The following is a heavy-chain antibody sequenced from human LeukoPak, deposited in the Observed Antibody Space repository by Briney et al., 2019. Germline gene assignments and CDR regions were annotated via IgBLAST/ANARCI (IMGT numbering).Heavy chain of an antibody. CDR3: ARHKRRDIVVVPAASRNWFDP. CDR1: GGSISSYY. CDR2: IYYSGST. J-gene: IGHJ5*02. V-gene: IGHV4-59*08. D-gene: IGHD2-2*01. Sequence: SETLSLTCTVSGGSISSYYWSWIRQPPGKGLEGIGYIYYSGSTNYNPSLKSRVTISVDTSKNQFSLKLSSVTAADTAVYYCARHKRRDIVVVPAASRNWFDPWGQGTLVTVSS.